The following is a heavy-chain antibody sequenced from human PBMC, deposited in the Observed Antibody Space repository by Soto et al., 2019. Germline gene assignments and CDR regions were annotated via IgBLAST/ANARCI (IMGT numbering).Heavy chain of an antibody. CDR3: TKRVDTAVAVRAYGMDV. D-gene: IGHD5-18*01. V-gene: IGHV4-59*01. CDR2: IYYSGST. Sequence: SETLSLTCTVSGGSISSYYWSWIRQPPGKGLEWIGYIYYSGSTNYNPSLKSRVTISVDTSKNQFSLKLSSVTAADTAVYYCTKRVDTAVAVRAYGMDVWGQGTTVTVSS. CDR1: GGSISSYY. J-gene: IGHJ6*02.